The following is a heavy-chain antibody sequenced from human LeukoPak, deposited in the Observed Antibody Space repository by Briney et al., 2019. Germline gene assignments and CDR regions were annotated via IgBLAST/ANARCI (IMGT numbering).Heavy chain of an antibody. V-gene: IGHV3-30-3*01. Sequence: PGGSLRLSCAVSGFTFSSYTMHWVRQAPGKGLERVAVRSHDGNNKYYADSVKGRFTISRDDSKNTLYLQMNSLRPEDTAVYYCARDSDYDSSGYFDYWGQGTLVTVSS. CDR1: GFTFSSYT. D-gene: IGHD3-22*01. CDR3: ARDSDYDSSGYFDY. CDR2: RSHDGNNK. J-gene: IGHJ4*02.